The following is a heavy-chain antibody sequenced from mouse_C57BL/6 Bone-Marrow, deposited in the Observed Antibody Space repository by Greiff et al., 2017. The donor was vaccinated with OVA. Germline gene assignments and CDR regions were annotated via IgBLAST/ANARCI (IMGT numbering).Heavy chain of an antibody. Sequence: VQLQQPGAELVKPGASVKLSCKASGYTFTSYWMHWVKQRPGPGLEWIGMIHPNSGSTNYNEKFKSKATLTVDNSSSTAYMQLSSLTSEDSAVYYCARRGHYYGSRKGYFDYWGQGTTLTVSS. CDR1: GYTFTSYW. J-gene: IGHJ2*01. CDR2: IHPNSGST. CDR3: ARRGHYYGSRKGYFDY. D-gene: IGHD1-1*01. V-gene: IGHV1-64*01.